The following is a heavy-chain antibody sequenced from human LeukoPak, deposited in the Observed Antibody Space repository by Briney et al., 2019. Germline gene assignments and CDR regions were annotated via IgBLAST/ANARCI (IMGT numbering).Heavy chain of an antibody. J-gene: IGHJ4*02. CDR2: ISSSSGSI. Sequence: GGSLRLSCAASGFTFSTYNMNWVRQAPGKGPEWVSYISSSSGSIHYADSVRGRFATSRDNAKNSLYLQMNSLRAEDTAVYYCARVWQEYSDADYWGQGTLVTVSS. CDR3: ARVWQEYSDADY. V-gene: IGHV3-48*01. D-gene: IGHD4-17*01. CDR1: GFTFSTYN.